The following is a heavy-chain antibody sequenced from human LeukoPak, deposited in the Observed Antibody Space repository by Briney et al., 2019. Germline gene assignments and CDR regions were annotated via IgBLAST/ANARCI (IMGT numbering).Heavy chain of an antibody. D-gene: IGHD2-8*01. CDR3: VCSRGCTHGVCSVGSDAFDI. CDR2: ISAYNGDT. Sequence: AASVKVSCKASGYTFTNYGINWVRQAPGQGLEWMGWISAYNGDTNYAQKFQGRVTLTTDTSTSTGYMELRSLSSDDAAVYYCVCSRGCTHGVCSVGSDAFDIWGQGTMVTVSS. V-gene: IGHV1-18*01. J-gene: IGHJ3*02. CDR1: GYTFTNYG.